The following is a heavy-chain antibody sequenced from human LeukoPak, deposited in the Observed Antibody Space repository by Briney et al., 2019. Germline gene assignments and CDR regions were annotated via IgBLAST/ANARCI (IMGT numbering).Heavy chain of an antibody. D-gene: IGHD1-26*01. V-gene: IGHV1-8*01. CDR3: ARFRMEGATTGPYNWFDP. CDR1: GYTITSYD. J-gene: IGHJ5*02. Sequence: GSVKVSCKASGYTITSYDINWVRQAIGQGLEWMGWMNPNSGNTGYAQKFQGRVTMTRNTSISTAYMELSSLRSEDTAVYYCARFRMEGATTGPYNWFDPWGQGTLVTVSS. CDR2: MNPNSGNT.